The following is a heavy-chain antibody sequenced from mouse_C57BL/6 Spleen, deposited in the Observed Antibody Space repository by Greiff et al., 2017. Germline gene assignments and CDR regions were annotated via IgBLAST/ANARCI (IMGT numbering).Heavy chain of an antibody. Sequence: EVQRVESGGGLVKPGGSLKLSCAASGFTFSSYAMSWVRQTPEKRLEWVATISDGGSYTYYPDNVKGRFTISRDNAKNNLYLQMSHLKSEDTAMYYCARAYYDGSSYPFDYWGQGTTLTVSS. CDR3: ARAYYDGSSYPFDY. J-gene: IGHJ2*01. D-gene: IGHD1-1*01. V-gene: IGHV5-4*01. CDR2: ISDGGSYT. CDR1: GFTFSSYA.